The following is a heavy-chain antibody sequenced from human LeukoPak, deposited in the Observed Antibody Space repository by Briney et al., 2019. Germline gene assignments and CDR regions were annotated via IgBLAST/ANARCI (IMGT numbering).Heavy chain of an antibody. CDR2: ISGSGGTT. Sequence: GGSLSLSCTASGFTFSSYAMSWVRRPPGKGLEWVSGISGSGGTTYYADSVERRFTRARDNSKKVLDLHMKSLRAEDTAVYYCAKEVGLYDFWSGFHHWGQGTLVTVSS. V-gene: IGHV3-23*01. CDR3: AKEVGLYDFWSGFHH. CDR1: GFTFSSYA. J-gene: IGHJ4*02. D-gene: IGHD3-3*01.